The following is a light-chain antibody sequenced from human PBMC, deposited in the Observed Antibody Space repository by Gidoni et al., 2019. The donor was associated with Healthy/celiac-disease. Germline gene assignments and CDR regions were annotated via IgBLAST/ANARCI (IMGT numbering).Light chain of an antibody. V-gene: IGLV2-11*01. CDR1: SSDVGGYNY. CDR2: DVS. CDR3: CSFAGSYSYV. J-gene: IGLJ1*01. Sequence: HSALTQPRSVSGSPGQSVTISCTGTSSDVGGYNYVSWYQQHPGKAPKLMTYDVSKRPSGVPDRFSGSKSGNTASLTISGLQAEDEAEYYCCSFAGSYSYVFGTGTKVTVL.